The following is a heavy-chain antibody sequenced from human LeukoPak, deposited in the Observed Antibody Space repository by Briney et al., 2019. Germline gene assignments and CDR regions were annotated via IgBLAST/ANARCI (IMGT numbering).Heavy chain of an antibody. CDR3: ARESVAGTLWYFDL. CDR2: IKQDGSEK. D-gene: IGHD6-19*01. V-gene: IGHV3-7*03. J-gene: IGHJ2*01. Sequence: GGSLRLSCAASGFTFSSYWMSWVRQAPGKGLEWVANIKQDGSEKYYVDSVKGRFTISRDNAKNSLYLQMNSLRAEDTAVYYCARESVAGTLWYFDLWGRGTLVTVSS. CDR1: GFTFSSYW.